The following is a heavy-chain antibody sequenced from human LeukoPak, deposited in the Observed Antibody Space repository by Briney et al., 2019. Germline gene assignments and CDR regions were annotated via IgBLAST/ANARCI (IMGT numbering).Heavy chain of an antibody. CDR3: ARLWHPIIAAALYFDY. V-gene: IGHV4-39*01. CDR2: IYYSGST. D-gene: IGHD6-13*01. CDR1: GGSISSSSYY. Sequence: SETLSLTCTVSGGSISSSSYYWGWIRQPPGKGLEWIGSIYYSGSTYYNPSLKSRVTISVDTSKNQFSLKLSSVTAADTAVYYCARLWHPIIAAALYFDYWGQGTLVTVSS. J-gene: IGHJ4*02.